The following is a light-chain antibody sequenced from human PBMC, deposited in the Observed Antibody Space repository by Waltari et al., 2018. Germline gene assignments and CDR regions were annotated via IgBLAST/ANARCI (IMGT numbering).Light chain of an antibody. J-gene: IGLJ2*01. V-gene: IGLV2-23*01. Sequence: QSALTQPASVSGSPGQSITISCTGTSSDVGSDNLVYWYQQHPGKAPKLMIYEGSKRPSGVSNRFSGSKSGNTASLTISGLQAEDEADYYCCSYAGSSTVVFGGGTKLTVL. CDR3: CSYAGSSTVV. CDR2: EGS. CDR1: SSDVGSDNL.